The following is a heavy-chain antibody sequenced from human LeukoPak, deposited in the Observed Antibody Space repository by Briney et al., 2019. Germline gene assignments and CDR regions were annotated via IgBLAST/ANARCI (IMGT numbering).Heavy chain of an antibody. D-gene: IGHD1-26*01. CDR1: GYTFTSYG. CDR2: ISTYNGNT. J-gene: IGHJ5*02. V-gene: IGHV1-18*01. CDR3: ARERLWKSGSYYVEFDP. Sequence: GASVKVSCKASGYTFTSYGISWVRQAPGQGLEWMGWISTYNGNTNYAQKVQGRVTMTRDTSISTAYMELSRLRSDDTAVYYCARERLWKSGSYYVEFDPWGQGTLVTVSS.